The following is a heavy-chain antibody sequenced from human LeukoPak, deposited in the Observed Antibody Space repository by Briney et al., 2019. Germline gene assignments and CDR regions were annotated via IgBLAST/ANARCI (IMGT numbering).Heavy chain of an antibody. J-gene: IGHJ4*02. Sequence: SETLSLTCAVHGGSFSGYYWSSIRQPPGKGLEWIGEINHSGSTNYNPSLKSRVTISVDTSKNQFSLKLSSVTAADTAVYYCARGGYSGYGKPFDYWGQGTLVTVSS. CDR3: ARGGYSGYGKPFDY. CDR1: GGSFSGYY. CDR2: INHSGST. V-gene: IGHV4-34*01. D-gene: IGHD5-12*01.